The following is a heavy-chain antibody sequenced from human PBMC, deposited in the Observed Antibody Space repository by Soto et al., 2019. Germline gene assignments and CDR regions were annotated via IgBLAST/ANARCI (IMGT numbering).Heavy chain of an antibody. Sequence: SETLSLTCAVYGGAVSGYYWIWIRQPPGKGLEWIGEINHSGSTNYNPSLKSRVTISVDTSKNQFSLKLSSVTAADTAVYYCARDQGITTFGVYSMYYYGMDVWGQGTTVTVS. CDR2: INHSGST. V-gene: IGHV4-34*01. CDR1: GGAVSGYY. J-gene: IGHJ6*02. CDR3: ARDQGITTFGVYSMYYYGMDV. D-gene: IGHD3-3*01.